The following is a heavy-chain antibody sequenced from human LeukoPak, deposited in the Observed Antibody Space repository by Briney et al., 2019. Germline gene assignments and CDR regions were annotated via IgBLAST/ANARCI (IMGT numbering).Heavy chain of an antibody. Sequence: GGTLRLSCAASGFTFSSYGMSWVRQAPGKGLEWVSAISGSGGSTYYADSVKGRFTISRDNSKNTLYLQMNSLRAEDTAVYYCAKDTSGSGSYYSNDYWGQGTLVTVSS. V-gene: IGHV3-23*01. CDR3: AKDTSGSGSYYSNDY. D-gene: IGHD3-10*01. CDR2: ISGSGGST. CDR1: GFTFSSYG. J-gene: IGHJ4*02.